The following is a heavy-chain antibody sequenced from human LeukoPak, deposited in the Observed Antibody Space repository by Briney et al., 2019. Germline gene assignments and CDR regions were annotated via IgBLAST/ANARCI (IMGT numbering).Heavy chain of an antibody. Sequence: ASVKVSCKASGYTFTSYGISWVRQAPGQGLEWMGWISAYNGNTNYAQKLQGRVTMTTDTSTSTAYMELRSLRSDDTAVYYCAGTPGYDFWSGYTYWGQGTLVTVSS. D-gene: IGHD3-3*01. CDR2: ISAYNGNT. CDR3: AGTPGYDFWSGYTY. V-gene: IGHV1-18*01. J-gene: IGHJ4*02. CDR1: GYTFTSYG.